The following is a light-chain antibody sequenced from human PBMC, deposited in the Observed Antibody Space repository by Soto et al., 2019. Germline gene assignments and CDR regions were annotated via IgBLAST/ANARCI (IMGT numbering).Light chain of an antibody. CDR2: DVV. CDR3: SSYTASSTQV. V-gene: IGLV2-14*03. CDR1: NGDIGGYDY. J-gene: IGLJ2*01. Sequence: QSALTQPVSVSGSPGQSITISCTGTNGDIGGYDYVSWYQQHPGKVPKLLIYDVVYRPSGVSNRFCGSKSGNAASLTISGLQADDEADYYCSSYTASSTQVFGGGTKLTVL.